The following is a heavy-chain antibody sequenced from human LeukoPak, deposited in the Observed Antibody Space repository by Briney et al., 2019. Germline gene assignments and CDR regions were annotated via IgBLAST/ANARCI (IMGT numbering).Heavy chain of an antibody. V-gene: IGHV3-74*01. Sequence: GWSLTLSCAAYGFTFSSYWMHWVRQAPGKGLVWVSRINSDGSSTSYADSVKGRFTISRDNAKNTLYLQTNSLRAEDTAVYYCARATHGGYDHWGQGTLVTVSS. CDR1: GFTFSSYW. CDR3: ARATHGGYDH. J-gene: IGHJ5*02. D-gene: IGHD4-17*01. CDR2: INSDGSST.